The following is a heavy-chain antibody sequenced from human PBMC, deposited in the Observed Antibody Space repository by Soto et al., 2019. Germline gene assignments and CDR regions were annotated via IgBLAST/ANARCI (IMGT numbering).Heavy chain of an antibody. CDR1: GFTFSSYA. CDR2: ISGSGGST. Sequence: EVKLLESGGGLVQPGGSLRLSCAASGFTFSSYAMSWVRQAPGKGLEWVSAISGSGGSTYYADSVKGRFTISRDNSKYTLYLQMNSLRAEDTAVYYCAKTPTPYYYGSGFDLWGSGTLVTVSS. V-gene: IGHV3-23*01. J-gene: IGHJ2*01. CDR3: AKTPTPYYYGSGFDL. D-gene: IGHD3-10*01.